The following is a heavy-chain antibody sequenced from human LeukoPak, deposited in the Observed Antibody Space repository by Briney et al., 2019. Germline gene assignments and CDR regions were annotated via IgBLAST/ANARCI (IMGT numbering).Heavy chain of an antibody. J-gene: IGHJ6*02. CDR3: ARDRGGYSDPFDDYYGMDV. CDR1: GFTFSSYA. V-gene: IGHV3-23*01. D-gene: IGHD3-16*01. Sequence: PGGSLRLSCAASGFTFSSYAMSWVRQAPGKGLEWVSAISGSGGSTYYADSVKGRFAISRDNSKNTLYLQMNSLRAEDTAVYYCARDRGGYSDPFDDYYGMDVWGQGTTVTVSS. CDR2: ISGSGGST.